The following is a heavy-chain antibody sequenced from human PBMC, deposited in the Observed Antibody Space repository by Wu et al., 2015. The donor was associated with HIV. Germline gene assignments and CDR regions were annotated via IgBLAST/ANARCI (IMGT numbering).Heavy chain of an antibody. CDR1: GYTFTDYY. D-gene: IGHD1/OR15-1a*01. V-gene: IGHV1-2*02. CDR2: INPNRGGT. CDR3: ARLTKAFNGLYSNADY. J-gene: IGHJ4*01. Sequence: QVQLLQSGAEVKKPGASVMVSCKASGYTFTDYYIYWVRQAPGQGLEWMGWINPNRGGTKYAQKFQGRVTMTRDTAVSTAYMDLNSLTSDDTAVYYCARLTKAFNGLYSNADYWGQERCHRLL.